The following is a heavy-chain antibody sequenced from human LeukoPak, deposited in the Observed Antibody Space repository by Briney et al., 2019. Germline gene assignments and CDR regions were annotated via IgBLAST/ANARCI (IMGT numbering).Heavy chain of an antibody. J-gene: IGHJ4*02. CDR1: GGTFSSYA. D-gene: IGHD2-15*01. Sequence: SVKVSCKASGGTFSSYAISWVRQAPGQGLEWMGGIIPIFGTANYAQKFQGRVTITADESASTAYMELSSLRSEDTAVYYCALRRYCSGGSCYSGNYWGQGTLVTVSS. CDR2: IIPIFGTA. V-gene: IGHV1-69*13. CDR3: ALRRYCSGGSCYSGNY.